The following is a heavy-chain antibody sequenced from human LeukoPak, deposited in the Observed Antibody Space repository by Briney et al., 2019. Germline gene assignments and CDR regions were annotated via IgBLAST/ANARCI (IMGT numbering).Heavy chain of an antibody. V-gene: IGHV3-9*03. J-gene: IGHJ3*02. Sequence: AGGSLRLSCAASGFTFDDYAMHWVRQAPGKGLEWVSGISWNSGSIGYADSVKGRFTISRDNAKNSLYLQMNSLRAEDMALYYCAKDAWELLTVAFDIWGQGTMVTVSS. CDR3: AKDAWELLTVAFDI. D-gene: IGHD1-26*01. CDR2: ISWNSGSI. CDR1: GFTFDDYA.